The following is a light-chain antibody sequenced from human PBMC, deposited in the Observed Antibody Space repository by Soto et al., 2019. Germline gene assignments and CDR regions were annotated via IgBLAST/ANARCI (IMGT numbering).Light chain of an antibody. CDR3: SSYAGSNNYVV. CDR1: SSDVGGYDR. Sequence: QSVLTQPPSASGSPGQSVTISCTGTSSDVGGYDRVSWYQQYPGKVPKLMIYEVSKRPSGVPDRFSASKSGNTASLTVSGLQTEDEADYYCSSYAGSNNYVVVGGGTQVTVL. CDR2: EVS. V-gene: IGLV2-8*01. J-gene: IGLJ2*01.